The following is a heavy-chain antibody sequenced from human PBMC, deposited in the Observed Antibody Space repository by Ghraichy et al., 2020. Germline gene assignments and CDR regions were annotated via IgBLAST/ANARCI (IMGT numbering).Heavy chain of an antibody. D-gene: IGHD6-13*01. CDR2: ISAYNGDT. CDR3: ARRAGYSSSWAYNWFDP. J-gene: IGHJ5*02. Sequence: ASVKVSCKASGYTFTSYGISWVRQAPGQGLEWMGWISAYNGDTNYAQKLQGRVTMTTDTSTSTAYMELRSLRSDDTAVYYCARRAGYSSSWAYNWFDPWGQGTLVTVSS. CDR1: GYTFTSYG. V-gene: IGHV1-18*01.